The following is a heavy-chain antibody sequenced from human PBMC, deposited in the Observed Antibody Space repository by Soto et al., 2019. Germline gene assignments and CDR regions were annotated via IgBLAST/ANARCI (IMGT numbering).Heavy chain of an antibody. CDR2: ISYSGNT. J-gene: IGHJ1*01. CDR1: GGSISSGDYY. CDR3: ARGGYLNRRGYYYFQH. V-gene: IGHV4-30-4*01. Sequence: SETLSLTCTVSGGSISSGDYYWTWVRQSPGKGLEWIGYISYSGNTAYNPSLSSRLTISLDTSKNHFSLKLHAATAANTAVYYCARGGYLNRRGYYYFQHWGQGTPVTVSS. D-gene: IGHD3-22*01.